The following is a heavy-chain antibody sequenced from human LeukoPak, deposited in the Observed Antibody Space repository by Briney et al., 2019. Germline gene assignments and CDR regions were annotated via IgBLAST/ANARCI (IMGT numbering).Heavy chain of an antibody. J-gene: IGHJ4*02. Sequence: GGSLRLSCVGSGFTFSTYAMNWARQAPGKGLEWVSAISSGGTTYYADSVKGRFSISRDNSKNTVYLQMNSLRAEDTAVYYCATRQTTVDYYDCWGQGTLVTVSS. D-gene: IGHD4-23*01. V-gene: IGHV3-23*01. CDR3: ATRQTTVDYYDC. CDR1: GFTFSTYA. CDR2: ISSGGTT.